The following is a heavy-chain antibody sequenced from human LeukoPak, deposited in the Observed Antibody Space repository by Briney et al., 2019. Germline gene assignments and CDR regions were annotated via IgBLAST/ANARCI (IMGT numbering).Heavy chain of an antibody. D-gene: IGHD1-26*01. Sequence: SETLSLTCTVSGESISGFYWNWIRQPPGKGLEWLGYIYYSGSTNYNPSLKSRVTISVDTSKNQFSLKLSSVTAADTAVYYCARRTPPSGSYSGGNYYYMDVWGKGTTVTVSS. J-gene: IGHJ6*03. CDR3: ARRTPPSGSYSGGNYYYMDV. CDR2: IYYSGST. CDR1: GESISGFY. V-gene: IGHV4-59*12.